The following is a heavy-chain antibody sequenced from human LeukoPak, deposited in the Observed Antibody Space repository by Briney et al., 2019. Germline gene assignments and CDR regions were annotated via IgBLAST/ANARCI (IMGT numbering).Heavy chain of an antibody. D-gene: IGHD3-22*01. CDR2: ISWNSGSI. V-gene: IGHV3-9*01. J-gene: IGHJ4*02. CDR1: GFTFDDYA. Sequence: GGSLRLSCAASGFTFDDYAMHWVRQAPGKGLEWVSGISWNSGSIGYADSVKGRFTISRDNAKNSLYLQMNSLRAEDTALYYCAKDKYPMNYYDSSGYYYGNFDYWGQGTLVTVSS. CDR3: AKDKYPMNYYDSSGYYYGNFDY.